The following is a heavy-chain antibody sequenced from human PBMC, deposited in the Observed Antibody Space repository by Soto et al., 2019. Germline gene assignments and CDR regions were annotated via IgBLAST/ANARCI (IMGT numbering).Heavy chain of an antibody. CDR1: GFTFSNYG. V-gene: IGHV3-30*03. CDR3: ARDRGWNCDY. Sequence: QVQLVESGGGVVQPGRSLRVSCVASGFTFSNYGMHWVRQAPGKGLEWVALISSDGSNKYYADSVTGRFSFSRDNSKNTLYLQVNSLRPEDTAVYYCARDRGWNCDYWGQGTLVTVSS. J-gene: IGHJ4*02. CDR2: ISSDGSNK. D-gene: IGHD1-7*01.